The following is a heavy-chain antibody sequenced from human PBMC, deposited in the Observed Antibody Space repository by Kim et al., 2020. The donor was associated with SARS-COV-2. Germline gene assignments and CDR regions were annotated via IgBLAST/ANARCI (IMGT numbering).Heavy chain of an antibody. J-gene: IGHJ6*02. V-gene: IGHV3-15*01. CDR3: TTHSNYYYYYGMDV. CDR2: IKSKTDGGTT. D-gene: IGHD4-4*01. Sequence: GGSLRLSCAASGFTFSNAWMSWVRQAPGKGLEWVGRIKSKTDGGTTDYAAPVKGRFTISRDDSKNTLYLQMNSLKTEDTAVYYCTTHSNYYYYYGMDVWGQGTTVTVSS. CDR1: GFTFSNAW.